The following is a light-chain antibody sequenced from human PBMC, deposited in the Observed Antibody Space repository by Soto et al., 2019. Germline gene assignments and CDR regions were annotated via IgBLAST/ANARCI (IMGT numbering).Light chain of an antibody. Sequence: ETVLTQSPGTLSLSPGERATLSCRASQTIRSNYLAGYRQTPGQAPRLLIYGASNRATGIADRFSGSGSGTYFTLIISRLEPEDFAPYYCQQYGSSPWTFGQGTKVEIK. CDR3: QQYGSSPWT. V-gene: IGKV3-20*01. J-gene: IGKJ1*01. CDR1: QTIRSNY. CDR2: GAS.